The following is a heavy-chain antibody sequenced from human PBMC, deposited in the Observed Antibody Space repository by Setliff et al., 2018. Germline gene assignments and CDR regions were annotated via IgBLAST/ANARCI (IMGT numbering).Heavy chain of an antibody. J-gene: IGHJ4*02. Sequence: SETLSLTCTVSGGSISSSSYYWGWIRQSPGKGLEWIGRIHSSGDTKYNPSLKTRVTIAVDTSKNQFSLKLNSATAADTAVYYCASQEPLYSSGWYYFDYWGQGTLVTVSS. CDR1: GGSISSSSYY. D-gene: IGHD6-19*01. V-gene: IGHV4-39*01. CDR2: IHSSGDT. CDR3: ASQEPLYSSGWYYFDY.